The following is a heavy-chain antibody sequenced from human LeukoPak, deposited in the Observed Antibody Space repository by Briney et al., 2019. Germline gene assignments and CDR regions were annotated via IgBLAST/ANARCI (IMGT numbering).Heavy chain of an antibody. Sequence: GGSLRLSCVVSGFTFSSYSMNWVRQAPGKGLEWVSSISSSSSYIYYADSVKGRFTISRDNAKNSLYLQMNSLRAEDTAVYYCARDFDYYDDSGYQTYYFDYWGQGTLVTVSS. CDR1: GFTFSSYS. CDR3: ARDFDYYDDSGYQTYYFDY. J-gene: IGHJ4*02. D-gene: IGHD3-22*01. V-gene: IGHV3-21*01. CDR2: ISSSSSYI.